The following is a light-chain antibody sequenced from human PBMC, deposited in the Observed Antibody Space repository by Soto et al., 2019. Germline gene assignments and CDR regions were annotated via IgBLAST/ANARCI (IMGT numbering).Light chain of an antibody. Sequence: QSALTQPPSASGSPGQSVTISCTGTSSDVGAYNYVSWYQQHPGKVPKLMIYEVSKRPSGVPDRFSGSKSGNTASLTVSGLQAEDEADYYCSSYAGSNNFGVFGTGTKVTAL. CDR1: SSDVGAYNY. CDR3: SSYAGSNNFGV. V-gene: IGLV2-8*01. J-gene: IGLJ1*01. CDR2: EVS.